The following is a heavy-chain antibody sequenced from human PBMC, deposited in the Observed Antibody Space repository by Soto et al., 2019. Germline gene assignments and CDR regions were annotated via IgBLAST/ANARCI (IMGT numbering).Heavy chain of an antibody. J-gene: IGHJ4*02. Sequence: EVPLVESGGGLIQPGGSLRLSCAASGFTVSSNYMTWVRQAPGKGLKWVSVIYSGGSTYYADSVKGRFTISRDNSKNTLYLQMNSLRAEDTAVYYCARDKNWAFDYWGQGTLVTVSS. V-gene: IGHV3-53*01. CDR3: ARDKNWAFDY. CDR1: GFTVSSNY. D-gene: IGHD7-27*01. CDR2: IYSGGST.